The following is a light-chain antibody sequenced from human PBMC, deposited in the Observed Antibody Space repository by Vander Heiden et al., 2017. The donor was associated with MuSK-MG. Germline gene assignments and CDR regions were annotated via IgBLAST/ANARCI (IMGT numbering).Light chain of an antibody. CDR3: SSYTSSSFYV. V-gene: IGLV2-14*01. J-gene: IGLJ1*01. CDR2: DVS. Sequence: QSALPQPASVSGSPGQSITISCTGTSSDVGGYNYVSWYQQHPGKAPKLMIYDVSNRPSGVSNRFSGSKSGNTASLTISGLQAEDEADYYCSSYTSSSFYVFGTGTKVTVL. CDR1: SSDVGGYNY.